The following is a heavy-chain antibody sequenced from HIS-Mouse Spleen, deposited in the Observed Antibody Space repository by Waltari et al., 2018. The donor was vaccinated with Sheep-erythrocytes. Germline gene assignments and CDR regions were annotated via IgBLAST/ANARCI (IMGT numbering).Heavy chain of an antibody. CDR3: AQTGATTPHFDY. V-gene: IGHV1-69*04. D-gene: IGHD1-26*01. J-gene: IGHJ4*02. CDR2: IIPILGIA. Sequence: QVQLVQSGAEVKKPGSSVKVSCKASGGTFSSYAISWVLQAPGQGLEWMGRIIPILGIANYAQKFQGRVTITADKYTSTAYMELSSLRSEDTAVYYCAQTGATTPHFDYWGQGTLVTVSS. CDR1: GGTFSSYA.